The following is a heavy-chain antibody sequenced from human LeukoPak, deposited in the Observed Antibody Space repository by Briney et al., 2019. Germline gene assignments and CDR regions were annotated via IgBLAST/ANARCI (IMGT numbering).Heavy chain of an antibody. J-gene: IGHJ4*01. CDR2: IKGDGSET. Sequence: GGSLRLSCAASGFTFSTHWMHWVRQAPGKGLVWVSRIKGDGSETDYADSVKGRFTISRDNAKNTVYLQMNSLRAEDTAVYYCAKDFHIAVCDYWGHGTLVTVSS. CDR3: AKDFHIAVCDY. V-gene: IGHV3-74*01. CDR1: GFTFSTHW. D-gene: IGHD6-19*01.